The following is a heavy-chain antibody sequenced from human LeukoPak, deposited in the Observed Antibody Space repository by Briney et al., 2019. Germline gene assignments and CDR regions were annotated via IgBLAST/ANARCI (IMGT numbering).Heavy chain of an antibody. J-gene: IGHJ5*02. Sequence: ASVKVSCKASGYTFTGYYINWVRQAPGQGLEWMGWITPNSGGTNYAQKFQGRVTMTRDTSISTAYMELSRLRSEDTAVYYCATPLELCSGGSCYSGNWFDPWGQGTLVTVSS. D-gene: IGHD2-15*01. CDR3: ATPLELCSGGSCYSGNWFDP. CDR1: GYTFTGYY. CDR2: ITPNSGGT. V-gene: IGHV1-2*02.